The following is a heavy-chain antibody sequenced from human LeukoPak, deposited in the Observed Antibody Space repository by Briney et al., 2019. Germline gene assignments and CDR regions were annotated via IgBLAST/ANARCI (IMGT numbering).Heavy chain of an antibody. V-gene: IGHV1-2*06. Sequence: ASVKVSCKASGYTFTGYYMHWVRQAPGQGLEWMGRINPNSGGTNYAQKFQGRVTMTRDTSISTAYMELSRLRSDDTAVYYCARVQYYYDSSGCIHFYFDYWGQGTLVTVSS. CDR3: ARVQYYYDSSGCIHFYFDY. D-gene: IGHD3-22*01. J-gene: IGHJ4*02. CDR2: INPNSGGT. CDR1: GYTFTGYY.